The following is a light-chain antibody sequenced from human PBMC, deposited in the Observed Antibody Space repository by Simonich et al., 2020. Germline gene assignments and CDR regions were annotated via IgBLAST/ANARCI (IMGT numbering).Light chain of an antibody. Sequence: QSALTQPASVSGSPGQSITISCTGTSSDVGGYNYVSWYQQHPGKAPKLMSYDVSKRPSGVSNRFSGSKSGNTASLTISGLQAEDEADYYCSSYTSGSTLVFGGGTKLTVL. CDR2: DVS. V-gene: IGLV2-14*01. J-gene: IGLJ2*01. CDR3: SSYTSGSTLV. CDR1: SSDVGGYNY.